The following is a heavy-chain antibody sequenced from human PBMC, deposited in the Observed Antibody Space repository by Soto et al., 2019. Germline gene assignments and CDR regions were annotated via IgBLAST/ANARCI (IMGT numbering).Heavy chain of an antibody. Sequence: QVQLVESGGGVVQPGRSLRLSCAVSGFTFSSYAMHWVRQAPGKGLEWVALISYDGNNKYYADSVKGRFTISRDNSKNTLNLQMNSLRAEDTAVYYCAKVIYSGSYYGIDYWGQGTLVTVSS. CDR3: AKVIYSGSYYGIDY. CDR2: ISYDGNNK. V-gene: IGHV3-30*18. CDR1: GFTFSSYA. D-gene: IGHD1-26*01. J-gene: IGHJ4*02.